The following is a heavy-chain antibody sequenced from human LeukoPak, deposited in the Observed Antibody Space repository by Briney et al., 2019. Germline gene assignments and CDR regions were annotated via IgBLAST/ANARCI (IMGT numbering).Heavy chain of an antibody. CDR2: IYHTGST. V-gene: IGHV4-30-2*01. Sequence: SQTLSLTCDVSGGSISSGLYSWGWVRQPLGRGMEWIGYIYHTGSTYYNPSLKSRVTISVDTSKTQFSLRLSSVTAADTAVYYCARLQYCSGTSCYWFDPWGQGTLVTVSS. CDR1: GGSISSGLYS. CDR3: ARLQYCSGTSCYWFDP. D-gene: IGHD2-2*01. J-gene: IGHJ5*02.